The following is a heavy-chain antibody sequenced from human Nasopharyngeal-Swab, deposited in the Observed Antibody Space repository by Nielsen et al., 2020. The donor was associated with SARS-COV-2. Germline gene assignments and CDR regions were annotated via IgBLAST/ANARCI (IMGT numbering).Heavy chain of an antibody. Sequence: SETLSLTCTVSGGSISSGRYYWSWIRQHPGKGLEWIGYIYYSGSTYYNPSLKSRVTISVDTSKNQFSLKLSSVTAAETAVYYCARERGRGGIWNYYYYYMDVWGKGTTVTVSS. J-gene: IGHJ6*03. V-gene: IGHV4-31*03. CDR2: IYYSGST. CDR3: ARERGRGGIWNYYYYYMDV. CDR1: GGSISSGRYY. D-gene: IGHD3-10*01.